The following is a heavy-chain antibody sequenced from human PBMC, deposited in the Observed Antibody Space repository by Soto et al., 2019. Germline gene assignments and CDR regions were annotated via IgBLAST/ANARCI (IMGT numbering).Heavy chain of an antibody. D-gene: IGHD6-13*01. CDR3: TRADNQHSEISHYYFDS. Sequence: GGSLRLSCTASGFTFGGYAMGWIRQAPGKGLEWVAFIRGRAYSATTEYAASVKGRFTISRDDSKSIAYLQMNSLKTEDTAVYYCTRADNQHSEISHYYFDSWGPGTLVTVSS. CDR2: IRGRAYSATT. V-gene: IGHV3-49*03. J-gene: IGHJ4*02. CDR1: GFTFGGYA.